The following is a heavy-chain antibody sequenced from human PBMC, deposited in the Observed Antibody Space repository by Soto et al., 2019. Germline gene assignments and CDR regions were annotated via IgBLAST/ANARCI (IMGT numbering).Heavy chain of an antibody. J-gene: IGHJ6*02. CDR2: ISYDGSNK. Sequence: SLRLSCAASGFTFSSYAMHWVRQAPGKGLEWVAVISYDGSNKYYADSVKGRFTISRDNSKNTLYLQMNSLRAEDTAVYYCARDADIVVVPAAIPLYYYGMDVWGQGTTVTVSS. CDR1: GFTFSSYA. CDR3: ARDADIVVVPAAIPLYYYGMDV. D-gene: IGHD2-2*01. V-gene: IGHV3-30-3*01.